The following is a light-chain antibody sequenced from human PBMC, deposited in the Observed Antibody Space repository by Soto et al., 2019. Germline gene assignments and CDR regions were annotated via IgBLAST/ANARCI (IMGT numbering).Light chain of an antibody. Sequence: DIQMTQSPSSLSASVGDRVTITCRASQNIDNYLNWYQHKPGKAPRLLIYAASTLQSGVPSRFSGSGSGTDLTLTISGLQTEDFATYFCQESYSIPAVSFGGGTKVEIK. CDR2: AAS. CDR1: QNIDNY. CDR3: QESYSIPAVS. J-gene: IGKJ4*01. V-gene: IGKV1-39*01.